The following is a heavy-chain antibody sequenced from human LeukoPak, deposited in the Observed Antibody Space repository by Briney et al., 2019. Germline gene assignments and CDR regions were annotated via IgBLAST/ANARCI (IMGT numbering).Heavy chain of an antibody. CDR1: GFTFSNYW. CDR2: IKQDGSEK. D-gene: IGHD3-22*01. CDR3: VRLRRNSDSGGYYYYYDY. V-gene: IGHV3-7*01. J-gene: IGHJ4*02. Sequence: GGSLRLSCAASGFTFSNYWMSWVRQAPGKGLEWVANIKQDGSEKYYVDSVKGRFTISRDNAKNSLYLQMDSLRAEDTAFYYCVRLRRNSDSGGYYYYYDYWGQGTLVTVSS.